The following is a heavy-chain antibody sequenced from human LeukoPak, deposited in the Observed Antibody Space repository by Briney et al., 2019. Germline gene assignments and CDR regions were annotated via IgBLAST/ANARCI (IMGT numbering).Heavy chain of an antibody. CDR3: AKDPGDGDYYYYGMDV. D-gene: IGHD3-10*01. J-gene: IGHJ6*04. CDR2: ISYDGSNK. V-gene: IGHV3-30*18. CDR1: GFTFSSYG. Sequence: PGGSLRLSCAASGFTFSSYGMHWVRQAPGEGLEWVAVISYDGSNKYYADSVKGRFTISRDNSKNTLYLQMNSLRAEDTAVYYCAKDPGDGDYYYYGMDVWGKGTTVTVSS.